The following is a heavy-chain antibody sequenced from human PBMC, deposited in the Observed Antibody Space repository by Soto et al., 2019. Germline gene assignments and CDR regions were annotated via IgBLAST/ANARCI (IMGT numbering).Heavy chain of an antibody. D-gene: IGHD2-15*01. V-gene: IGHV3-74*01. CDR2: INSDGSRT. CDR3: ARGLRKYYGTDV. Sequence: GGSLRLSCAASGFTCNNYWMHWVRHVLGKGLVWVSRINSDGSRTSYADSGEGRFTISRDNAKNTLYLQMNSLGAEDTAVYYCARGLRKYYGTDVWGKGTMVTVSS. J-gene: IGHJ6*04. CDR1: GFTCNNYW.